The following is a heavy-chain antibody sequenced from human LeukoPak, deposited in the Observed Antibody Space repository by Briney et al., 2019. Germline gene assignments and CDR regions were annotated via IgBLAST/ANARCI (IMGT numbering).Heavy chain of an antibody. Sequence: GGSLRLSCAAPGFTFSSYAMHWVRQAPGKGLEYVSAISSNGGSTYYANSVKGRFTISRDNSKNTLYLQMGSLRAEDMAVYYCARDPESYDFWSGYPDYWGQGTLVTVSS. D-gene: IGHD3-3*01. V-gene: IGHV3-64*01. CDR3: ARDPESYDFWSGYPDY. CDR2: ISSNGGST. J-gene: IGHJ4*02. CDR1: GFTFSSYA.